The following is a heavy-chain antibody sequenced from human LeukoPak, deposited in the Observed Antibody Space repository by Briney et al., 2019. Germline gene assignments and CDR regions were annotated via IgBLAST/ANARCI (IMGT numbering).Heavy chain of an antibody. CDR3: ALIPRGIAVPGTDL. Sequence: SQTLSLTCTVSGGSISSGGYYWSWIRQHPGKGLEWIGYIYYSGSTYYNPSLKSRVTTSIDRSKNQFSLKLSSVTAADTAVYYCALIPRGIAVPGTDLWGQGTLVTVSS. V-gene: IGHV4-31*08. CDR1: GGSISSGGYY. J-gene: IGHJ5*02. D-gene: IGHD6-19*01. CDR2: IYYSGST.